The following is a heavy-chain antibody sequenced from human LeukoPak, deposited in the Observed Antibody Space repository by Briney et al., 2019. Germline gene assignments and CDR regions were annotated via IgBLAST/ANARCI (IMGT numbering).Heavy chain of an antibody. V-gene: IGHV3-15*01. D-gene: IGHD3/OR15-3a*01. CDR1: GFTFSNAW. CDR2: IKRKGDDGTI. CDR3: TAGTGRSDFDY. J-gene: IGHJ4*02. Sequence: GGSLRLSCAASGFTFSNAWMSWVRQAPGRGLEWVGRIKRKGDDGTIDHAAPVKGRLSISRDDSKNTLYLQMNSLKSEDTAVYYCTAGTGRSDFDYWGQGTLVTVSS.